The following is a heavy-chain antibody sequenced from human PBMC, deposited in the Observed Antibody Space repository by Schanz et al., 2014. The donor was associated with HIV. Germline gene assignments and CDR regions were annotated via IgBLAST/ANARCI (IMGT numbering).Heavy chain of an antibody. Sequence: EVQLVESGGGMVQPGRSLRLSCAASGFTFDDYAMHWVRQAPGKGLEWVSGISWNSGSIGYAESVKGRFTISRDNAKNSLYLQMNSLRGEDTALYYCAKDAARIYYDILTGPFDSWGQGPLVTVSS. J-gene: IGHJ4*02. CDR1: GFTFDDYA. V-gene: IGHV3-9*01. D-gene: IGHD3-9*01. CDR2: ISWNSGSI. CDR3: AKDAARIYYDILTGPFDS.